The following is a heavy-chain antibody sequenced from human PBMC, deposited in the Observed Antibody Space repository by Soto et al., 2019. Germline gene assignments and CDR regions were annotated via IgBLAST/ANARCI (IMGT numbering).Heavy chain of an antibody. Sequence: SETLSLTCTVSGASISSSYWSWIRQSPGKGLEWIGYVYYSGSTNYNPSLKSRVTISVDTSKNQFSLKLGSVTAADTAVYYCARGYYDSRGQSNTFDIWGQGTMVTVSS. D-gene: IGHD3-22*01. CDR1: GASISSSY. V-gene: IGHV4-59*01. CDR3: ARGYYDSRGQSNTFDI. CDR2: VYYSGST. J-gene: IGHJ3*02.